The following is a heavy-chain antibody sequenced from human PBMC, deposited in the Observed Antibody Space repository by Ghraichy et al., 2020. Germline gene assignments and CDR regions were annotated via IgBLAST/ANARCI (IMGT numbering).Heavy chain of an antibody. CDR2: IYYSGST. V-gene: IGHV4-39*01. D-gene: IGHD3-10*01. CDR1: GGSISSSSYY. Sequence: SETLSLTCTVSGGSISSSSYYWGWIRQPPGKGLEWIGSIYYSGSTYYNPSLKSRVTISVDTSKNQFSLKLSSVTAADTAVYYCVITMVRGVIIPDAFDIWGQGTMVTVSS. J-gene: IGHJ3*02. CDR3: VITMVRGVIIPDAFDI.